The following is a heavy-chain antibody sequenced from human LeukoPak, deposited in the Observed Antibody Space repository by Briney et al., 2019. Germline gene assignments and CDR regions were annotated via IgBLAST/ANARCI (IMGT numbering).Heavy chain of an antibody. Sequence: ASVKVSCKASGGTFSSYTISWVRQAPGQGLEWMGRIIPILGIANYAQKFQGRVTITADRSTSTAYMELSSLRSEDTAVYYCARDRPVVDILSIWGQGTLVTVSS. CDR3: ARDRPVVDILSI. D-gene: IGHD3-9*01. J-gene: IGHJ4*02. CDR1: GGTFSSYT. V-gene: IGHV1-69*04. CDR2: IIPILGIA.